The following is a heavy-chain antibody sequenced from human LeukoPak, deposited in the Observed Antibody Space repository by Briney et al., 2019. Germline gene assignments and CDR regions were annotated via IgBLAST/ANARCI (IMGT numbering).Heavy chain of an antibody. CDR1: GYSFTSYG. Sequence: ASVKVSCKASGYSFTSYGISWVRQAPGQGLEWMGWISAYNGNTNYAQKLQGRVTMTTDTSTSTAYMELRSLRSDDTAVYYCARDRKYYYYMDVWGKGTTVTVSS. V-gene: IGHV1-18*01. CDR2: ISAYNGNT. J-gene: IGHJ6*03. CDR3: ARDRKYYYYMDV.